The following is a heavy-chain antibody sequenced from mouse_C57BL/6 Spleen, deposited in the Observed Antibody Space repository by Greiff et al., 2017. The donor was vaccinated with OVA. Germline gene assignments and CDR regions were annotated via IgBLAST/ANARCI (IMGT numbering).Heavy chain of an antibody. CDR3: ARRGDMGYSNYFDY. J-gene: IGHJ2*01. Sequence: QVQLQQPGAELVRPGTSVKLSCKASGYTFTSYWMHWVKQRPGQGLEWIGVIDPSDSYTNYNQKFKGKATLTVDTSSSTAYMQLSSLTSEDSAVYYCARRGDMGYSNYFDYWGQGTTLTVSS. V-gene: IGHV1-59*01. CDR1: GYTFTSYW. D-gene: IGHD2-5*01. CDR2: IDPSDSYT.